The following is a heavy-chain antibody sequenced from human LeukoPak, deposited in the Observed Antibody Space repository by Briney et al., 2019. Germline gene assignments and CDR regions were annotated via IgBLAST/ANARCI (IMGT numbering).Heavy chain of an antibody. CDR1: GGSISSSSYY. D-gene: IGHD1-1*01. CDR2: IYYSGST. CDR3: ARELEPNNWFDP. V-gene: IGHV4-39*07. Sequence: SETLSLTCTVSGGSISSSSYYWGWIRQPPGKGLEWIGSIYYSGSTYYNPSLKSRVTISVDTSKNQFSLKLSSVTAADTAVYCCARELEPNNWFDPWGQGTLVTVSS. J-gene: IGHJ5*02.